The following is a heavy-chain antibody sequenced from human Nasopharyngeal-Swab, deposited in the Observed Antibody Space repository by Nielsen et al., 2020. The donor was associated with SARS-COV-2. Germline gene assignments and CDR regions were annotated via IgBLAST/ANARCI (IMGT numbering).Heavy chain of an antibody. J-gene: IGHJ4*02. Sequence: GESLKISCAASGFTFSSYEMNWVRQAPGKGLEWVSSISSGGDSRSYADSVKGRFTISRADAKNSLYLQLNSLRAEDTAVYFCASVIYYSYTSGSYYFDYWGQGSLVTVAS. CDR2: ISSGGDSR. CDR1: GFTFSSYE. D-gene: IGHD3-22*01. CDR3: ASVIYYSYTSGSYYFDY. V-gene: IGHV3-48*03.